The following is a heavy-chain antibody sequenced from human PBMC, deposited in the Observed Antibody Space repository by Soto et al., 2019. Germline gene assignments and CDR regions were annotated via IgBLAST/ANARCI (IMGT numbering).Heavy chain of an antibody. J-gene: IGHJ4*02. CDR2: IDPSDSYT. V-gene: IGHV5-10-1*01. Sequence: PGESLKISCKASGYSFTNFYITWVRQMPGKGLEWMGRIDPSDSYTNYSPSFQGHVTISADKSTSTAYLQWSGLKASDTAMYYCARRANSAEDHWGQGTLVTVSS. D-gene: IGHD1-1*01. CDR1: GYSFTNFY. CDR3: ARRANSAEDH.